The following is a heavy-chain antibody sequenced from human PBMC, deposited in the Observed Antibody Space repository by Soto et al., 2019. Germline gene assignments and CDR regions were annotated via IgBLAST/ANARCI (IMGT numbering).Heavy chain of an antibody. CDR2: ISSSSSYI. CDR1: GFTFSSYS. V-gene: IGHV3-21*01. Sequence: GGSLRLSCAASGFTFSSYSMNWVRQAPGKGLEWVSSISSSSSYIYYADSVKGRFTISRDNAKNSLYLQMNSLRTEDTAVYYCARLIHSGWFDPWGQGTLVTVSS. J-gene: IGHJ5*02. D-gene: IGHD2-15*01. CDR3: ARLIHSGWFDP.